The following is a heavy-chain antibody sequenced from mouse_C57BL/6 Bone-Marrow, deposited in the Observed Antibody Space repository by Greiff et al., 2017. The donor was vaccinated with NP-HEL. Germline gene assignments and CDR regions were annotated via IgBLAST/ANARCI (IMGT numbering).Heavy chain of an antibody. CDR1: GFSLTSYA. CDR3: ARSWSYYGSSPNYWYFDV. CDR2: IWTGGGT. Sequence: VQLVESGPGLVAPSQCLSITCTASGFSLTSYAISWVRQPPGKGLEWLGVIWTGGGTNYNSAHKSRLSICKDNYESQVFLKRNSLQTDDTARYYCARSWSYYGSSPNYWYFDVWGTGTTVTVSS. V-gene: IGHV2-9-1*01. J-gene: IGHJ1*03. D-gene: IGHD1-1*01.